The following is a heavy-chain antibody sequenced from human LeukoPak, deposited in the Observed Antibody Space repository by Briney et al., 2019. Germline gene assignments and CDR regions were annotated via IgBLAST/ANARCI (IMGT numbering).Heavy chain of an antibody. Sequence: GRSLRLSCAASGFTFDDYAMHWVRQAPGKGLEWVSGISWNSGSIGYADSVKGRFTISRDNAKNSLYLQMNSLRAEDTALYYCAKIRESSSWYRLGGGDYFDYWGQGTLVTVSS. D-gene: IGHD6-13*01. CDR2: ISWNSGSI. V-gene: IGHV3-9*01. CDR3: AKIRESSSWYRLGGGDYFDY. CDR1: GFTFDDYA. J-gene: IGHJ4*02.